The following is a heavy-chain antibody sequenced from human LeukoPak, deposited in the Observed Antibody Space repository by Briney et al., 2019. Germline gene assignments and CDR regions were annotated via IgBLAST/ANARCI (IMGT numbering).Heavy chain of an antibody. CDR3: ATTDY. Sequence: SVKVSCKASGGTFTSYTVSWVRQAPGQGLEWMGRIIPMSGTVKYAQKFQGRVTITTDESTSIAYMELSSLRSEDTAVYYCATTDYWGQGTLVTVSS. J-gene: IGHJ4*02. V-gene: IGHV1-69*05. CDR1: GGTFTSYT. CDR2: IIPMSGTV.